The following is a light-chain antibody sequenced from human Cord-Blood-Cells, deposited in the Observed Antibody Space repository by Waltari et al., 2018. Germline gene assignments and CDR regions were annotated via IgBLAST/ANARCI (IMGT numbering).Light chain of an antibody. CDR2: EGS. Sequence: QSALTQPASVSGSPGQSITISCTGTSSAVGRYNLVSWYQQHPGNAPKLMMYEGSKRPSGVSNSFSGSKSGNTASLTTSGLQPDDEADYYCCSYAGSSTFYVFGTGTKVTVL. CDR3: CSYAGSSTFYV. J-gene: IGLJ1*01. CDR1: SSAVGRYNL. V-gene: IGLV2-23*01.